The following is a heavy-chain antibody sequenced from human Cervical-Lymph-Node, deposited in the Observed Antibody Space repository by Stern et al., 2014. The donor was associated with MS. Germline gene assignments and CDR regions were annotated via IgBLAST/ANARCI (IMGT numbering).Heavy chain of an antibody. J-gene: IGHJ4*02. Sequence: QMQLVQSGAEVKKPGASVKVSCKASGYTFTDYYLHWVRQAPGQGLEWMGWINPNTGGTNYAQEFQDWVTMTRDTSIGTAYMEVRRLRSDDTAVYYCARVTRGSTEFDYWGQGTLVTVSS. D-gene: IGHD6-13*01. V-gene: IGHV1-2*04. CDR3: ARVTRGSTEFDY. CDR1: GYTFTDYY. CDR2: INPNTGGT.